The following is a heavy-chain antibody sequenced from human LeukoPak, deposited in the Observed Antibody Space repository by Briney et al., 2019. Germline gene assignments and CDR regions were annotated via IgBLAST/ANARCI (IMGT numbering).Heavy chain of an antibody. J-gene: IGHJ4*02. CDR1: GFTFSSYA. D-gene: IGHD3-3*01. CDR3: AKLGGNYDFWSGYSRTDY. V-gene: IGHV3-23*01. Sequence: GRSLSLSCAASGFTFSSYAMGWVRLAPGKWRGCLSFVRGGGGSTYYAESVKGRFTISRDNSKNTLYLQMNSLRAEDTAVYYCAKLGGNYDFWSGYSRTDYWGQGTLVTVSS. CDR2: VRGGGGST.